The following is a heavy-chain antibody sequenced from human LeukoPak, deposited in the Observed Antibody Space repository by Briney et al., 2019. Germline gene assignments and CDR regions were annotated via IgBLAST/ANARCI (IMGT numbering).Heavy chain of an antibody. CDR2: INHSGST. Sequence: SETLSLTCAVYGGSFSGYYWSWIRQPPGKGLEWIGEINHSGSTNYNPSLKSRVTISVDTSKNQFSLKLSSVTAADTAVYYCARAYDYVWGSSYYYYYYMDVWGKGTTVTISS. CDR3: ARAYDYVWGSSYYYYYYMDV. D-gene: IGHD3-16*01. J-gene: IGHJ6*03. CDR1: GGSFSGYY. V-gene: IGHV4-34*01.